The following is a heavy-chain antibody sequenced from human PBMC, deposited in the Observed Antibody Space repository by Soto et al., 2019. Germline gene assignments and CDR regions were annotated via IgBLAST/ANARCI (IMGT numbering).Heavy chain of an antibody. CDR1: GFTFRRYS. CDR3: ARPGCSSTSCYHLYYYYYMDV. CDR2: IYSSGNNT. Sequence: GGSLRLFCSGSGFTFRRYSLMWFRQAPGKGLEYVSNIYSSGNNTYYADSVKGRFTISRDNSKNTLYLQMNSLRAEDTAVYYCARPGCSSTSCYHLYYYYYMDVWGKGTTVTVSS. V-gene: IGHV3-11*01. D-gene: IGHD2-2*01. J-gene: IGHJ6*03.